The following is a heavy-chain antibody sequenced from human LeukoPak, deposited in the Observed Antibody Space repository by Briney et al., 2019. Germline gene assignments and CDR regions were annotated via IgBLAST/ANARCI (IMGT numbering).Heavy chain of an antibody. CDR3: ARGWLAETTVVTPYNY. Sequence: SVKVSCKASGGTFSRYAISWVRQAPGQGLEWMGGIIPIFGTANHAQKFQGRVTITADESTSTAYMELSSLRSEDTAVYYCARGWLAETTVVTPYNYWGQGTLVTVSS. V-gene: IGHV1-69*13. D-gene: IGHD4-23*01. J-gene: IGHJ4*02. CDR1: GGTFSRYA. CDR2: IIPIFGTA.